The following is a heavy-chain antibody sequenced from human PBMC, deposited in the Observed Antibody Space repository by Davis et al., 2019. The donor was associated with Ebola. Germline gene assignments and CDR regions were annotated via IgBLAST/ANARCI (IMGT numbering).Heavy chain of an antibody. CDR1: GFTFSSYA. CDR2: TTRSGGST. J-gene: IGHJ6*02. CDR3: AREQRLSLRVPVGATIGMDV. V-gene: IGHV3-23*01. D-gene: IGHD1-26*01. Sequence: GGSLRLSCAASGFTFSSYAMSWVRQAPGKGLEWVSGTTRSGGSTYYADSVKGRFTIPRDNAKNSLYVQMNSLRVQDTAVYYCAREQRLSLRVPVGATIGMDVWGQGTTVTVSS.